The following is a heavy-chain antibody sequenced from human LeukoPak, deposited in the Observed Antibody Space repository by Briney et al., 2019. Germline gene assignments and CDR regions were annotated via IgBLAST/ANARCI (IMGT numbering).Heavy chain of an antibody. CDR1: GFTFSSYS. V-gene: IGHV3-21*01. D-gene: IGHD4-17*01. Sequence: GGSLRLSCAASGFTFSSYSMNWVRQAPGKGLEWVSSISSSSSYIYYADSVKGRFTISRDNAKNSLYLQMNSLRAEDTAVYYCARAEDYGDYVTVSGLDYWGQGTLVTVSS. CDR3: ARAEDYGDYVTVSGLDY. J-gene: IGHJ4*02. CDR2: ISSSSSYI.